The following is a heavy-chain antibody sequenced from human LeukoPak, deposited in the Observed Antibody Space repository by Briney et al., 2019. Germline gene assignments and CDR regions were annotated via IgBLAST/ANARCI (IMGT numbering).Heavy chain of an antibody. CDR3: ALVAVASDFDY. CDR1: GFPFSIYE. J-gene: IGHJ4*02. CDR2: IGSSGTTI. V-gene: IGHV3-48*03. Sequence: PGGSLRLSCAVSGFPFSIYEMNWVRQAPGKGLEWVSNIGSSGTTIYYADSVKGRFSISRDNAKNSLYLQMNSLRVEDTAAYYCALVAVASDFDYWGQGALVTVSS. D-gene: IGHD6-19*01.